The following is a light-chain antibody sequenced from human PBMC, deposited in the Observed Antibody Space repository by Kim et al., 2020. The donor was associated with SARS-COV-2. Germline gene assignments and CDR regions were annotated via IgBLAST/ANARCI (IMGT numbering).Light chain of an antibody. Sequence: SASVGDRVTISCRASHDINNYLGWFQQKPGKAPQSLIYAASTLQGGVPSKFSGGGSGTDFTLTINSLQPEDFATYFCQQYHSYPHTFGLGTKLEI. CDR1: HDINNY. CDR2: AAS. J-gene: IGKJ2*01. CDR3: QQYHSYPHT. V-gene: IGKV1-16*02.